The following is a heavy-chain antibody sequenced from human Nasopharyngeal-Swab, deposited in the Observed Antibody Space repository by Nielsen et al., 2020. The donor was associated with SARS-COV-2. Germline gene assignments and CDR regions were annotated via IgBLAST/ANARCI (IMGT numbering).Heavy chain of an antibody. CDR2: ISGSGGST. V-gene: IGHV3-23*01. CDR1: GFTFSTYH. CDR3: AKDRGSLVLEAFDI. Sequence: GESLKIFCAASGFTFSTYHMTWLRQAPGKGLEWVSAISGSGGSTYYADSVKGRFTISRNNSKNTLYLQMNSLRAEDTAVYYCAKDRGSLVLEAFDIWGQGTMVTVSS. J-gene: IGHJ3*02. D-gene: IGHD6-13*01.